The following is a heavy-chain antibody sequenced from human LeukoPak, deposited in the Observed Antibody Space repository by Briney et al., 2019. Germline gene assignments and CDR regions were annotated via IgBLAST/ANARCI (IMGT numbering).Heavy chain of an antibody. J-gene: IGHJ4*02. D-gene: IGHD3-9*01. CDR2: ISAYNGNT. Sequence: ASVKVSCKASGYTFTSYGISWVRQAPGQGLEWMGWISAYNGNTNYAQKLQGRVTMTTDTSTSTAYMELRSLRSDDTAVYYCARGSPYYDILTGYYIYWGQGTLVTVSS. CDR1: GYTFTSYG. V-gene: IGHV1-18*01. CDR3: ARGSPYYDILTGYYIY.